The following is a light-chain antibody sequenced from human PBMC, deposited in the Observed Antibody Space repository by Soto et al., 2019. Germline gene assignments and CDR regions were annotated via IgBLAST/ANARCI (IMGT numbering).Light chain of an antibody. CDR1: QDISNS. CDR2: DAS. Sequence: DVQMTQSPSSVSASVGDRVTITCRASQDISNSLNWYQHKPGEAPRLLIYDASNLEAGVPSRFSGSGSGTHFTFTISSLQPEDIATYYCQQYDDLSALTFGGGTKVE. V-gene: IGKV1-33*01. CDR3: QQYDDLSALT. J-gene: IGKJ4*01.